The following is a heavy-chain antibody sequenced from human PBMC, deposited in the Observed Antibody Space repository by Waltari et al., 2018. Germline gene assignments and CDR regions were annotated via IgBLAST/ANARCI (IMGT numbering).Heavy chain of an antibody. CDR2: IYHSGST. J-gene: IGHJ4*02. V-gene: IGHV4-38-2*01. CDR1: GYSISRGYY. CDR3: ARTGGEFPFDY. Sequence: QVQLQESGPGLVKPSETLSLTCAVSGYSISRGYYWGWIRQPPGKGLEWIGSIYHSGSTYYNPSLKSRVTISVDTSKNQFSLKLSSVTAADTAVYYCARTGGEFPFDYWGQGTLVTVSS. D-gene: IGHD7-27*01.